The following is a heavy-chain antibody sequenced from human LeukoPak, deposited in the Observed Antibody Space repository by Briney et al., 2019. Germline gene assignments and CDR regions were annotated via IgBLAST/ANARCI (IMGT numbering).Heavy chain of an antibody. J-gene: IGHJ4*02. CDR1: GYTLTELS. V-gene: IGHV1-24*01. Sequence: ASVKVSCKVSGYTLTELSMHWVRQAPGKGREWMGGFDPEDGETIYAQKFQGRVTMTEDTSTDTAYMELSSLRSEDTAVYYCATQKPGYSSSWYRLWGQGTLVTVSS. CDR2: FDPEDGET. D-gene: IGHD6-13*01. CDR3: ATQKPGYSSSWYRL.